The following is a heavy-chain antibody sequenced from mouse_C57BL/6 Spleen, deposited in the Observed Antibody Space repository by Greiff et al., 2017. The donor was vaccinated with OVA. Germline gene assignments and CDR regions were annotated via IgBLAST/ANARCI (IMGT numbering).Heavy chain of an antibody. J-gene: IGHJ4*01. CDR3: ARERNMITPYYYAMDY. D-gene: IGHD2-4*01. CDR2: INPSNGGT. V-gene: IGHV1-53*01. CDR1: GYTFTSYW. Sequence: VQLQQPGTELVKPGASVKLSCKASGYTFTSYWMHWVKQRPGQGLEWIGNINPSNGGTNYNEKFKSKATLTVDKSSSTAYMQLSSLTSEDSAVYYCARERNMITPYYYAMDYWGQGTSVTVSS.